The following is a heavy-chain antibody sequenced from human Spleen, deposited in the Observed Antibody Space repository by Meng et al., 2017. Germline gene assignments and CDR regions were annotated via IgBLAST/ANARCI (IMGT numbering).Heavy chain of an antibody. V-gene: IGHV3-33*08. CDR1: GITFRNLW. D-gene: IGHD3-16*01. J-gene: IGHJ4*02. CDR2: IWYDGSNK. CDR3: ARSPIDKYDLSALPLDY. Sequence: GESLKISCVASGITFRNLWMTWVRQAPGKGLEWVAVIWYDGSNKYYADSVKGRFTISRDNSKNTLYLQMNSLRAEDTAVYYCARSPIDKYDLSALPLDYWGQGTLVTVSS.